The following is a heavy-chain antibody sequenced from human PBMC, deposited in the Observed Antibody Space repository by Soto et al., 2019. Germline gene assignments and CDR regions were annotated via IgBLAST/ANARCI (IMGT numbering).Heavy chain of an antibody. V-gene: IGHV3-21*01. J-gene: IGHJ4*02. Sequence: GGSLRLSCAASGFTFSSYSMNWVRQAPGKGLEWVSSISSSSSYIYYADSVKGRFTISRDNAKNSLYLQMNSLRAEDTAVYYCARGNYDFWSGVFDYWGQGTLVTVSS. D-gene: IGHD3-3*01. CDR3: ARGNYDFWSGVFDY. CDR1: GFTFSSYS. CDR2: ISSSSSYI.